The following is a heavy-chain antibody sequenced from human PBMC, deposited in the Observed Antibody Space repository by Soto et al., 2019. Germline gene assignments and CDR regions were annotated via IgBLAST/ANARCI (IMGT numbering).Heavy chain of an antibody. V-gene: IGHV4-31*03. D-gene: IGHD5-12*01. Sequence: QVPLQESGPGLVKPSQTLSLNCTVSGGSVSSGDYYWTWIRQHPGKGLEWIGYISYTGSTYYNPSLESRVSISVDTSRTHFSLRLNSVTAADTAVYYCATTGGYGTPGDYWGQGTLVTVSS. J-gene: IGHJ4*02. CDR2: ISYTGST. CDR1: GGSVSSGDYY. CDR3: ATTGGYGTPGDY.